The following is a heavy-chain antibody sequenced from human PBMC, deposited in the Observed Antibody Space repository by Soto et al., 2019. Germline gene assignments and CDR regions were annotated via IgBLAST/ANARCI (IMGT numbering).Heavy chain of an antibody. V-gene: IGHV1-3*01. CDR1: GYTFTSYA. J-gene: IGHJ4*02. D-gene: IGHD3-10*01. CDR2: INAGNGNT. Sequence: ASVKVSCKASGYTFTSYAMHWVRQAPGQRLEWMGWINAGNGNTKYSQKFQGRVTITRDTSASTAYMELSSLRSEDTAVYYCAKGGGDYGSGSYPFWYWGQGTLVTVSS. CDR3: AKGGGDYGSGSYPFWY.